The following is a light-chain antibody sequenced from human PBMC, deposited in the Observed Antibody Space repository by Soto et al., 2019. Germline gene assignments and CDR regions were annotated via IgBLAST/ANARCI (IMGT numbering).Light chain of an antibody. Sequence: DIQMTQSPSSLSASVGDRVTITCRASQSISSYLNWYQQKPGKAPKLLIYAASSLQSGVPSRLSGSGSGTDFTLTISSLQPEDFATYYCQQRGTFGQGTKVEIK. V-gene: IGKV1-39*01. CDR2: AAS. J-gene: IGKJ1*01. CDR3: QQRGT. CDR1: QSISSY.